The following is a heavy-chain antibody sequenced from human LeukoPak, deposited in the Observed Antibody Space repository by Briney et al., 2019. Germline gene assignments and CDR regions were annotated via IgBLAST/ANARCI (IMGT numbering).Heavy chain of an antibody. V-gene: IGHV5-51*01. CDR1: GYSFTSYW. D-gene: IGHD4-17*01. J-gene: IGHJ6*02. CDR3: ARSPATLYGDYGYGMDV. Sequence: GGSLKISCKGSGYSFTSYWIGWVRQMPGKGLEWMGIIYPGDSDTRYSPSFQAQVTISADKSISTAYLQWSSLKASDTAMYYCARSPATLYGDYGYGMDVWGQGTTVTVSS. CDR2: IYPGDSDT.